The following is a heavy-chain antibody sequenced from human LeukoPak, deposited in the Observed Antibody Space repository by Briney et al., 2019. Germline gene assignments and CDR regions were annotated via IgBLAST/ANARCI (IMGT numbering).Heavy chain of an antibody. CDR2: IYYSGST. CDR3: ARTLIAAAVTGAFDI. J-gene: IGHJ3*02. Sequence: SETLSLTCTVSGGSISSYYWSWIRQPPGKGLEWIGYIYYSGSTNYNPSLKSRVTISVDTSKNQFSLKLSSVTAADTAVYYCARTLIAAAVTGAFDIWGQGTMVTVSS. V-gene: IGHV4-59*08. D-gene: IGHD6-13*01. CDR1: GGSISSYY.